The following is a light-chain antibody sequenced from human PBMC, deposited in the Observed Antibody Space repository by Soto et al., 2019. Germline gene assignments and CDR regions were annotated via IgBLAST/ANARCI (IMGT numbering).Light chain of an antibody. CDR3: QSRDSSLSSSWV. CDR1: SSNIGADFD. V-gene: IGLV1-40*01. CDR2: HNN. Sequence: QSALTQPPSVSGAPGQRVTISCTGSSSNIGADFDVHWYQHLPGTAPKLLISHNNNRPSGVPDRFSGSKSGTSASLAITGLQADDEAVYYCQSRDSSLSSSWVFGGGTKLPVL. J-gene: IGLJ3*02.